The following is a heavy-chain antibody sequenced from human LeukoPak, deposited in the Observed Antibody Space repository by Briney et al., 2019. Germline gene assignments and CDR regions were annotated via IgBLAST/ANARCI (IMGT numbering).Heavy chain of an antibody. V-gene: IGHV1-69*13. J-gene: IGHJ6*04. CDR1: GGTFSSYA. CDR2: IIPIFGTA. CDR3: ARWIRGVGYYYYGMDV. Sequence: ASAKVSCKASGGTFSSYAISWVRQAPGQGLEWMGGIIPIFGTANYAQKFQGRVTITADESTSTAYMELSSLRSEDTAVYYCARWIRGVGYYYYGMDVWGKGTTVTVSS. D-gene: IGHD5-18*01.